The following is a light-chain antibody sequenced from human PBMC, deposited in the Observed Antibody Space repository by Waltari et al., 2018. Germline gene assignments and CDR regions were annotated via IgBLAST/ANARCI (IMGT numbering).Light chain of an antibody. Sequence: IQLTQSPSSLSASVRDRVTITCRASQGISSYLAWYQQKPGKAPELLIYAASTLQSGVPSRFSGSGSGTDFTLTISSLQPDDFATYYCQQLNSYPLSFGPGTKVDVK. V-gene: IGKV1-9*01. J-gene: IGKJ3*01. CDR3: QQLNSYPLS. CDR1: QGISSY. CDR2: AAS.